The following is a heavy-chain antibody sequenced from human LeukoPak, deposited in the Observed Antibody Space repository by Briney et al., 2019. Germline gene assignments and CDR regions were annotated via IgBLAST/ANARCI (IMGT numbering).Heavy chain of an antibody. CDR1: GFTFSKCA. D-gene: IGHD5-12*01. Sequence: GGSLRLSCTASGFTFSKCAMNWVRQAPGKGPEWVSYISSSSSNIHYADSVKGRFTISRDNARNSLYLQIHSLRADDTAVYYCARDSGYNAFDIWGQGTMVTVSS. J-gene: IGHJ3*02. CDR3: ARDSGYNAFDI. CDR2: ISSSSSNI. V-gene: IGHV3-48*04.